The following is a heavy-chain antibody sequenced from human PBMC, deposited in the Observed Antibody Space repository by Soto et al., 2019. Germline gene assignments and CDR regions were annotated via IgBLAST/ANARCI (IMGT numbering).Heavy chain of an antibody. D-gene: IGHD6-19*01. CDR1: GGSISGYY. V-gene: IGHV4-59*01. CDR2: IYYSGHT. Sequence: SETLSLTCTVSGGSISGYYWSWIRQPPGKGLEWIGYIYYSGHTSYNPSLKSRVTISIDTSKNQFSLRLSSVTVADTAVYYCARALTVARYSFDYCGQGPLVTVSS. CDR3: ARALTVARYSFDY. J-gene: IGHJ4*02.